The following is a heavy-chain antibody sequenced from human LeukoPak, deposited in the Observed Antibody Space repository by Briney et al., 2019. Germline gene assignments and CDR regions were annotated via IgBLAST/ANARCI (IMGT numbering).Heavy chain of an antibody. J-gene: IGHJ4*02. CDR2: INPGDSNI. V-gene: IGHV5-51*01. Sequence: GESLKISCQGSGYIFTNHSIGWVRQLPGKGLELMGIINPGDSNIRYSPSFQGQVTISVDKSISTAYLQWSSLKASDTAMYYCAKQGGDSSAWQTIDNWGQGTLVTVSS. CDR1: GYIFTNHS. CDR3: AKQGGDSSAWQTIDN. D-gene: IGHD4-11*01.